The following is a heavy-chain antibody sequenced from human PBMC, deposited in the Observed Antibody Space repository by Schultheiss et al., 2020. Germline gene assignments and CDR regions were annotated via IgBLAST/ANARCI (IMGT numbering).Heavy chain of an antibody. Sequence: SETLSLTCTVSGGSISSGGYYWSWIRQHPGKGLEWIGYIYYSGSTYYNPSLKSRVTISVDTSKNQFSLNLSSVTAADTAVYYCARGPDIVVVPTEHLSWFDPWGQGTLVTVSS. CDR3: ARGPDIVVVPTEHLSWFDP. CDR1: GGSISSGGYY. J-gene: IGHJ5*02. D-gene: IGHD2-2*01. V-gene: IGHV4-30-4*01. CDR2: IYYSGST.